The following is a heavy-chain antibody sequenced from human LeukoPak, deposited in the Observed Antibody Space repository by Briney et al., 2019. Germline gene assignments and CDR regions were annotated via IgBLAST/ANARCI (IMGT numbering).Heavy chain of an antibody. CDR1: GGSFSTYY. V-gene: IGHV4-4*07. J-gene: IGHJ1*01. D-gene: IGHD4-17*01. CDR3: ARVAGAYGEYFQH. Sequence: SETLSLTCTVSGGSFSTYYWSWIRQPAGKGLEWIGRIYTSGSTNYIPSLKSRVTMSVDTSKNQFSLKLSSVTAADTAVYYCARVAGAYGEYFQHWGQGTLVTVSS. CDR2: IYTSGST.